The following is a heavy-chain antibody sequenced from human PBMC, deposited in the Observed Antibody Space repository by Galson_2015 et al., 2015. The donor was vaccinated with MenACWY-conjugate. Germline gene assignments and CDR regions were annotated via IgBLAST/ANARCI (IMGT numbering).Heavy chain of an antibody. Sequence: SLRLSCAASGFTFSSYSMNWVRQAPGKGLEWVSCICGSGNYISYADSVRGRFTISRDSAENSLYLQMNSLRAEDTAVYYCAKGRRTRNRNAFDVWGQGTPVTVSS. CDR3: AKGRRTRNRNAFDV. J-gene: IGHJ6*02. V-gene: IGHV3-21*04. D-gene: IGHD1-14*01. CDR2: ICGSGNYI. CDR1: GFTFSSYS.